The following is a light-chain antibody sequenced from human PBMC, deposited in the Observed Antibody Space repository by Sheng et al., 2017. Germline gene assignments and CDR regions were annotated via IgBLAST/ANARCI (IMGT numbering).Light chain of an antibody. CDR3: QQYSDDWS. Sequence: DIQMTQSPSTLSASVGDRVTITCRASQSISSWLAWYQQKPGKAPKVLIYKASNFRKWGPDSRFSGGGSGTQFTLTISNLQPDDFATYYCQQYSDDWSFGQGTKVENK. CDR2: KAS. CDR1: QSISSW. J-gene: IGKJ1*01. V-gene: IGKV1-5*03.